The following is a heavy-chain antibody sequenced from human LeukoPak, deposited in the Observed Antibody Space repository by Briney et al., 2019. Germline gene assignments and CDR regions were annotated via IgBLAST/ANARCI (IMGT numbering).Heavy chain of an antibody. CDR1: GYTFTSYG. Sequence: GASVKVSCKASGYTFTSYGISWVRQAPGQGLEWMGWISAYNGNTNYAQKLQGRVNMTTDTSTSTAYMKLRSLRSDDTAVYYCARDPRMERHYYFDYWGQGTLVTVSS. CDR2: ISAYNGNT. V-gene: IGHV1-18*01. CDR3: ARDPRMERHYYFDY. D-gene: IGHD1-1*01. J-gene: IGHJ4*02.